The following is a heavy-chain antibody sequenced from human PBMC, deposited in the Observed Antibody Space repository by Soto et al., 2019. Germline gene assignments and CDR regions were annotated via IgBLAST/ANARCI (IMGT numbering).Heavy chain of an antibody. D-gene: IGHD6-6*01. CDR1: GYTFTSYA. J-gene: IGHJ6*02. CDR2: INAGNGNT. CDR3: ARDQLSSFNYYYGMDV. Sequence: QVQLVQSGAEVKKPGASVKVSCKASGYTFTSYAMHWVRQAPGQRLEWMGWINAGNGNTKYSQKFQGRVTITRDTSASTAYMELSSLRSEDTAVYYCARDQLSSFNYYYGMDVWGQGTTVTVSS. V-gene: IGHV1-3*01.